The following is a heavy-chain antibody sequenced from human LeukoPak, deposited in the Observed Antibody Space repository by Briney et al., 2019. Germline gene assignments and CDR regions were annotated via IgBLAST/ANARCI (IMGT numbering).Heavy chain of an antibody. D-gene: IGHD3-9*01. CDR3: ARDQERDILTGYEFDY. Sequence: PGGSLRLFCVGSGFTFSDAWMSWVRQAPGKGLEWVANIKQDGSAEYYVDSVKGRFTVSRDNARNSLYLQMNSLRAEDTAVYYCARDQERDILTGYEFDYWGQGTLVTVSS. J-gene: IGHJ4*02. CDR1: GFTFSDAW. V-gene: IGHV3-7*01. CDR2: IKQDGSAE.